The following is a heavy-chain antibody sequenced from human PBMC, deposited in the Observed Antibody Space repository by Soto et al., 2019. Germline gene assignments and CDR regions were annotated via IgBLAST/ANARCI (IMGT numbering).Heavy chain of an antibody. CDR2: INPNTGGT. D-gene: IGHD2-21*02. CDR1: GYTFSGYY. V-gene: IGHV1-2*02. Sequence: QVQLVQSGAEVKKPGASVKVSCKASGYTFSGYYMHWVRQAPGQGLEWMGWINPNTGGTNFAQKFQGRVTMTSDTAISTDDMELSRLRSDDTGVYYCAREGGGDFDDAFVIWGQGTIVTVSS. J-gene: IGHJ3*02. CDR3: AREGGGDFDDAFVI.